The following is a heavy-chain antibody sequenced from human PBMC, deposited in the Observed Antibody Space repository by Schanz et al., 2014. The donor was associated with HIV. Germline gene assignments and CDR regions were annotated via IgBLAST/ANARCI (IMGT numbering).Heavy chain of an antibody. Sequence: QVQLQQWGAGLLRPSETLSLTCAVYGGSFSGYYWSWIRQPPGKGLEWIGAINHSENTNYNPSLKSRVTISIDKSKKQCSLKLNSVTAADTAVYYCTREWARGYNSRGYFDFWGHGNLVTVSS. D-gene: IGHD6-13*01. V-gene: IGHV4-34*01. CDR2: INHSENT. CDR3: TREWARGYNSRGYFDF. J-gene: IGHJ4*03. CDR1: GGSFSGYY.